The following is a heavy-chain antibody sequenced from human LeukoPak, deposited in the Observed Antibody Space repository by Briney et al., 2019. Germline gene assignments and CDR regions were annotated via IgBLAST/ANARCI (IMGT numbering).Heavy chain of an antibody. CDR3: ARGHSSSPLDY. D-gene: IGHD6-6*01. V-gene: IGHV1-8*01. CDR1: GYIFTSYD. CDR2: MNPNSGNT. Sequence: ASVKVCCKASGYIFTSYDTNWVRHATGQGLDWMGWMNPNSGNTGYAQKFQGRVTMTRNTSISTAYMELSSLGSEDTAVYYCARGHSSSPLDYWGQGTLVTVSS. J-gene: IGHJ4*02.